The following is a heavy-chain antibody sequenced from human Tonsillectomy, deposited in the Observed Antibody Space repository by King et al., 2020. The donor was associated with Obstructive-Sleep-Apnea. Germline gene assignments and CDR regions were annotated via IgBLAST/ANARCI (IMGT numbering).Heavy chain of an antibody. D-gene: IGHD2-15*01. CDR3: AREGGGIVVKGFDY. J-gene: IGHJ4*02. V-gene: IGHV4-30-4*01. CDR2: IYYSGST. Sequence: QLQESGPGLVKPSQTLSLTCTVSGGSISSGDYYWSWIRQPPGKCLEWIGDIYYSGSTYYHPSLKNRVTISVDTSKNQFSLKVSSVTAADTAVYYCAREGGGIVVKGFDYWGQGTLVTVSS. CDR1: GGSISSGDYY.